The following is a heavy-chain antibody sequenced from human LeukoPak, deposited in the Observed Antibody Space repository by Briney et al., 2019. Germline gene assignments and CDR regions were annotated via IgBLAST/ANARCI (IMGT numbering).Heavy chain of an antibody. CDR2: ISGSDGRT. J-gene: IGHJ4*02. CDR1: GFTFSTYA. Sequence: PGGSLRLSCAASGFTFSTYAMSWVRQAPGKGLEWVSTISGSDGRTYFADSARGRFTISRDNSKNTLYLQMNSLRAEDTAVYYCAKDRAGYFDNWGQGTLVTVSS. V-gene: IGHV3-23*01. D-gene: IGHD6-19*01. CDR3: AKDRAGYFDN.